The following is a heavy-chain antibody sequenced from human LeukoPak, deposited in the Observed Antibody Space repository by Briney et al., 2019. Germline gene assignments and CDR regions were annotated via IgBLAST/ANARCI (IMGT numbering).Heavy chain of an antibody. D-gene: IGHD1-26*01. Sequence: PGGSLRLSCAASGLTFSSYAMSWVRQAPGKGLEWVSVVSGSGGTTYYADSVRGRFTISRDNAKNSLYLQMNSLRAEDTALYYCAGSYSGSQGPFDYWGQGTLVTVSS. CDR1: GLTFSSYA. J-gene: IGHJ4*02. V-gene: IGHV3-23*01. CDR3: AGSYSGSQGPFDY. CDR2: VSGSGGTT.